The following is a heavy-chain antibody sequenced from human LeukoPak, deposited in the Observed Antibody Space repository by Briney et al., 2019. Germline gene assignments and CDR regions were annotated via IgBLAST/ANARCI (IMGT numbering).Heavy chain of an antibody. CDR2: ISAYNGNT. V-gene: IGHV1-18*01. CDR1: GYTFTSYG. J-gene: IGHJ4*02. CDR3: ARHPDLWFGELSTLFDY. Sequence: VASVKVSCKASGYTFTSYGISWVRQAPGQGLEWMGWISAYNGNTNYAQKLQGRVTMTTDTSTSTAYMELRSLRSDDTAVYYCARHPDLWFGELSTLFDYWGQGTLVTVSS. D-gene: IGHD3-10*01.